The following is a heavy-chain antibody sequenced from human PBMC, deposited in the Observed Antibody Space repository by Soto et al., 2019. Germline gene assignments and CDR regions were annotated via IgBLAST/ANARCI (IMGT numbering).Heavy chain of an antibody. Sequence: GASEKVSCKASGYTFTSYAMHWVRQAPGQRLEWMGWINAGNGNTKYSQKFQGRVTITRDTSASTAYMELSSLRSEDTAVYYCASEFCIGGSCRPQYGMDFSGQGPTVPVS. J-gene: IGHJ6*02. CDR2: INAGNGNT. CDR1: GYTFTSYA. D-gene: IGHD2-15*01. CDR3: ASEFCIGGSCRPQYGMDF. V-gene: IGHV1-3*01.